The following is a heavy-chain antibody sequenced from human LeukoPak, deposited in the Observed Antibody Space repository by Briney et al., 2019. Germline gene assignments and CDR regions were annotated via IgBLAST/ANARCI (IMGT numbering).Heavy chain of an antibody. D-gene: IGHD6-13*01. CDR3: ATAGIAASWLVIGSYYGMDV. J-gene: IGHJ6*02. CDR2: LYSVCST. Sequence: PAESLTLSFPSSALTITSNYMTCVRQALGNGPACLSVLYSVCSTYYSDSVKGRFTISRDNSKNTLYLQMNSLRAEDTAVYYCATAGIAASWLVIGSYYGMDVWGQGTTVTVSS. V-gene: IGHV3-66*02. CDR1: ALTITSNY.